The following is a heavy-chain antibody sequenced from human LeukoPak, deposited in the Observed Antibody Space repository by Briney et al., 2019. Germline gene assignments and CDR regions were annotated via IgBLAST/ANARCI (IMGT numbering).Heavy chain of an antibody. CDR2: ISGSGGST. D-gene: IGHD3-16*02. CDR1: GFTFSSYA. V-gene: IGHV3-23*01. Sequence: GGSLSLSCAASGFTFSSYAMSWVRQAPGKGLEWVSAISGSGGSTNYADSVKGRFTISRDNSKNTLYLQMNSLRAEDTAVYYCAKASLYDDYVCGSFRFDAFDIWGQGTMVTVSS. CDR3: AKASLYDDYVCGSFRFDAFDI. J-gene: IGHJ3*02.